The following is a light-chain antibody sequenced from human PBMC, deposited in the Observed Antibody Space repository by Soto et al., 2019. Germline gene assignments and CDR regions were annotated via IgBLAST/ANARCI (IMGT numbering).Light chain of an antibody. CDR2: EVS. CDR1: SSDVGSYNY. Sequence: QSVLTQPASVSGSPGQSITISCTGTSSDVGSYNYVSWYQQHPGKAPKLMIYEVSDRPSGISSRFSGSKSGNTASLTISGLQTEDEADYYCSSYTSSSTLFGTVTKVTVL. CDR3: SSYTSSSTL. V-gene: IGLV2-14*01. J-gene: IGLJ1*01.